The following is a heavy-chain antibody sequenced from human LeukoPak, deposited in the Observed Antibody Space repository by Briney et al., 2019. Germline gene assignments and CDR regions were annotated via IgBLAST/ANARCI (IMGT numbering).Heavy chain of an antibody. CDR3: AKDGDTAMVTLSY. V-gene: IGHV3-30*02. CDR1: RFTFSSYG. J-gene: IGHJ4*02. CDR2: IRYDGSNK. Sequence: GGSLRLSCAASRFTFSSYGMHWVRQAPGKGLEWVAFIRYDGSNKYYADSVKGRFTISRDNSKNTLYLQMNSLRAEDTAVYYCAKDGDTAMVTLSYWGQGTLVTVSS. D-gene: IGHD5-18*01.